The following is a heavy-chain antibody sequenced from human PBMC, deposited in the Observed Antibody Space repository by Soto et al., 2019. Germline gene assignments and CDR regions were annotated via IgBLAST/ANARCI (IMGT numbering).Heavy chain of an antibody. CDR2: FDPEDGET. CDR3: ATVGVVRYFDWLPVFDC. CDR1: GYTLTELS. Sequence: GASVKVSCKVSGYTLTELSMHWVRQAPGKGLEWMGGFDPEDGETIYAQKFQGRVTMTEDTSTDTAYMELSSLRSEDTAVYYCATVGVVRYFDWLPVFDCWGQGTLVTVSS. V-gene: IGHV1-24*01. J-gene: IGHJ4*02. D-gene: IGHD3-9*01.